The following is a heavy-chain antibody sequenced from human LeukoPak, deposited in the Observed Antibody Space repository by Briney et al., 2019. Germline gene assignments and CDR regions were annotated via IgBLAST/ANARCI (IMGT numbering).Heavy chain of an antibody. V-gene: IGHV3-23*01. J-gene: IGHJ4*02. CDR2: ISGSGGTT. D-gene: IGHD6-19*01. CDR1: GFTFSNYA. CDR3: AKGSAVAGYYFDY. Sequence: GGSLRLSCAASGFTFSNYAMSWARQAPGKGLEWVSAISGSGGTTYYADSVKGRFTISRDNSKTTLYLQMNSLRAEDTAVYYCAKGSAVAGYYFDYWGQGTLVTVSS.